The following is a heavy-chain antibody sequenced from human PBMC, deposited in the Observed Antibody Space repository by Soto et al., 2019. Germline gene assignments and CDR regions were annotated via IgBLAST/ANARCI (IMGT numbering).Heavy chain of an antibody. CDR1: GDSVSSGAYY. CDR3: ARVKRSTSRLDY. V-gene: IGHV4-61*08. D-gene: IGHD1-26*01. Sequence: AETLSLTCSVSGDSVSSGAYYWSWIRQAPGKGLEWIGYVYYSGSTSYNPSLETGVTISVDTSKNQFSLKLTSVTPADTAIYYCARVKRSTSRLDYWGQGTLVTVSS. J-gene: IGHJ4*02. CDR2: VYYSGST.